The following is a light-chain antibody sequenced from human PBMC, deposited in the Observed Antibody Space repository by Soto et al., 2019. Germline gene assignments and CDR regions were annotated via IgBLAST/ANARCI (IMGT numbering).Light chain of an antibody. V-gene: IGLV8-61*01. Sequence: QAVVTQEPSFSVSPGRTVTLTCGLSSGSVSTSYYPSWYQQTPGQAPRTLIYSTNTRSSGVPDRFSGSILGNKAALTITGAQADDESDYYCVLYMGSGIPGVFGGGTQLTVL. CDR2: STN. CDR3: VLYMGSGIPGV. J-gene: IGLJ3*02. CDR1: SGSVSTSYY.